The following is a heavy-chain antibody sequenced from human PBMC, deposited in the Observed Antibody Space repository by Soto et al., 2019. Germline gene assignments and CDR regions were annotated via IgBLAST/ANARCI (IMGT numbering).Heavy chain of an antibody. Sequence: GSLRLSCAASGFTFSSYSMNWVRQAPGKGLEWVSSISSSSSYIYYADSVKGRFTISRDNAKNSLYLQMNSLRAEDTAVYYCARITIVVVPAASGAPKKDYYYYGMDVWGQGTTVTVSS. CDR2: ISSSSSYI. CDR1: GFTFSSYS. CDR3: ARITIVVVPAASGAPKKDYYYYGMDV. J-gene: IGHJ6*02. V-gene: IGHV3-21*01. D-gene: IGHD2-2*01.